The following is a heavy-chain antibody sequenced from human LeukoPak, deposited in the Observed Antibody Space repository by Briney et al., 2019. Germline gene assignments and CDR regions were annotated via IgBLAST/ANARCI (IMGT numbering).Heavy chain of an antibody. CDR2: INRSGDST. J-gene: IGHJ4*02. CDR1: GFTFYSYG. D-gene: IGHD6-19*01. V-gene: IGHV3-23*01. CDR3: VKDDNSGWFPPLDF. Sequence: GGSLRLSCAASGFTFYSYGMNWVRQAPGKGLEWVSGINRSGDSTSYADSVKGRFTISRDNSKNTLYLQMNSLRAEDTAVYYCVKDDNSGWFPPLDFWGQGTLVTVSS.